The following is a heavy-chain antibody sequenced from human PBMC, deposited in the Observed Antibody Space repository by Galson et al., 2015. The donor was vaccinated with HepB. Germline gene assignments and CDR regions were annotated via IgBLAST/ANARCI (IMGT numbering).Heavy chain of an antibody. CDR1: GYTFTSYG. Sequence: QSGAEVKKPGASVKVSCKASGYTFTSYGISWVRQAPGQGLEWMGWISAYNGNTNYSQKFQGRVTITRDTSASTAYMELSSLRSEDTAVCYCARDRRGMDVWGQGTTVTVSS. CDR2: ISAYNGNT. J-gene: IGHJ6*02. CDR3: ARDRRGMDV. V-gene: IGHV1-18*01.